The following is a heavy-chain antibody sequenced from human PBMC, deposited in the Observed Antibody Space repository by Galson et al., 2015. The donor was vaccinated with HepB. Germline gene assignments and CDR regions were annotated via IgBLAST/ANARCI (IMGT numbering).Heavy chain of an antibody. V-gene: IGHV3-23*01. CDR1: GFTFSSYA. CDR3: AKANYYDSAFDI. D-gene: IGHD3-22*01. CDR2: ISGSGGST. J-gene: IGHJ3*02. Sequence: SLRLSCAASGFTFSSYAMSWVRQAPGKGLEWVSAISGSGGSTYYADSVKGRFTISRDNSKNTLYLQMNSLRAEDTAVYYCAKANYYDSAFDIWGQGTMVTVSS.